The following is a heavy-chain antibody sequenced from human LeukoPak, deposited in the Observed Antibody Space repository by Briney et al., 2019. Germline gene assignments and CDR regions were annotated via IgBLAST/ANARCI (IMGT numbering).Heavy chain of an antibody. CDR2: LYPCGTT. J-gene: IGHJ3*02. CDR1: GFTVSSNF. D-gene: IGHD3-3*01. CDR3: ARVLRSGTSGFAFDI. V-gene: IGHV3-66*03. Sequence: GGPLSLSCAAWGFTVSSNFMIGVPQASGKGLVGVSILYPCGTTFSPDSLKGRFTISRDDSKNTLYLQMNSLRPDDTAVYYCARVLRSGTSGFAFDIWGQGTMVTVSS.